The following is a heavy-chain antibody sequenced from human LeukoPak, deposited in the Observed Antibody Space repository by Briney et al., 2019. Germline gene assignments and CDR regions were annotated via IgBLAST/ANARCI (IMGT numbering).Heavy chain of an antibody. Sequence: SETLSLTCTVSGGSTSSSFYYWGWIRQPPGKGLEWIGSIYHSGSTYYNPSLKSRVTISVDTSRNQFSLNLSSVTAADTAVYYCARHLRPWGQGNPVAVSS. CDR3: ARHLRP. CDR2: IYHSGST. J-gene: IGHJ5*01. V-gene: IGHV4-39*01. CDR1: GGSTSSSFYY. D-gene: IGHD3-16*01.